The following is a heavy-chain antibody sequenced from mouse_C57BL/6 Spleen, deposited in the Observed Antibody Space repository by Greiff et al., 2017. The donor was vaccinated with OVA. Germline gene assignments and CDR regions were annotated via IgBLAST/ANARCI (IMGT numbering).Heavy chain of an antibody. CDR1: GFTFSDYY. D-gene: IGHD4-1*01. V-gene: IGHV5-12*01. CDR2: ISNGGGST. Sequence: EVKLVESGGGLVQPGGSLKLSCAASGFTFSDYYMYWVRQTPEKRLEWVAYISNGGGSTYYPDTVKGRFTISRDNAKNTLYLQMSRLKSEDTAMYYCARITGTWYFDVWGTGTTVTVSS. CDR3: ARITGTWYFDV. J-gene: IGHJ1*03.